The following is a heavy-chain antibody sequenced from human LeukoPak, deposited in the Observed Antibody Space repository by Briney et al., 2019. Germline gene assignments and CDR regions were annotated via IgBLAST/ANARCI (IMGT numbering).Heavy chain of an antibody. Sequence: PSETLSLTCTVSGGSISSGGYSWSWIRQHPGKGLEWIGYIYYSGSTYYNPSLKSRVTISVDTSKNQFSLKLSSVTAADTAVYYCARVVYSYGSFDYWGRGTLVTVSS. D-gene: IGHD5-18*01. J-gene: IGHJ4*02. CDR3: ARVVYSYGSFDY. CDR2: IYYSGST. V-gene: IGHV4-31*03. CDR1: GGSISSGGYS.